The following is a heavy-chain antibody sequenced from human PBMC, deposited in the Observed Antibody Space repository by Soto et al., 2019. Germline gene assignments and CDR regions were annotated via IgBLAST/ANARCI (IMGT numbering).Heavy chain of an antibody. CDR2: ISFDGSNE. V-gene: IGHV3-30*18. D-gene: IGHD5-12*01. J-gene: IGHJ6*02. CDR3: AKDQGGYGIKTGIGV. CDR1: GFSFSSHG. Sequence: QVQMVESGGGVVQPGRSLRLSCAASGFSFSSHGMHWVRQAPGKGLEGVAVISFDGSNEDYVDSVKGRFTISRDSAKNTVFLEMNSLRVEDTAVYYCAKDQGGYGIKTGIGVWGHGTTVTGSS.